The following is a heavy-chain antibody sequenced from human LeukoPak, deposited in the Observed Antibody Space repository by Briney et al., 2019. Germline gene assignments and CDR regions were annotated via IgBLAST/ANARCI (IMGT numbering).Heavy chain of an antibody. CDR1: GFTFSSYG. V-gene: IGHV3-30*18. CDR2: ISYDGSNK. J-gene: IGHJ4*02. D-gene: IGHD6-19*01. Sequence: GRSLRLSCAASGFTFSSYGMHWVRQAPGKGLEWVAVISYDGSNKYYADSMNSRFNFSRDISKNTLYLQMSSLRADYTAVYYCANSPIRSGLYYFDYWGQGTLVTVSS. CDR3: ANSPIRSGLYYFDY.